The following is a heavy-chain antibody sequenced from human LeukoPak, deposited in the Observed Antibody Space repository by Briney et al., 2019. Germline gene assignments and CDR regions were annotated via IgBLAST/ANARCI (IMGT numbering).Heavy chain of an antibody. D-gene: IGHD3-22*01. CDR3: ARLYYDSSGYYYDWFDP. CDR2: INPKSGGT. J-gene: IGHJ5*02. CDR1: GYTFTGYY. Sequence: ASVKVSCKASGYTFTGYYMHWVRQAPGQGLEWMGWINPKSGGTNYAQKFQGRVTMTRDTSISTAYMELSRLRSDDTAVYYCARLYYDSSGYYYDWFDPWGQGTLVTVSS. V-gene: IGHV1-2*02.